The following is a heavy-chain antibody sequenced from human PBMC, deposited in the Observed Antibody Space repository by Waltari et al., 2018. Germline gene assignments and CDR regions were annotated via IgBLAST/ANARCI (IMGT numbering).Heavy chain of an antibody. CDR3: ARHWKRNGYRFDP. V-gene: IGHV4-39*01. CDR1: GCSLRSRRYY. Sequence: QLQLQESGPGLVKPSGTLSLTRSVPGCSLRSRRYYWGWIRQSPGKGLEWIGSIYYSGSIYYNPTLQSRVTISGDTSKNQFSLNLSSVTAADTAVYYCARHWKRNGYRFDPWGQGTRVTVSS. J-gene: IGHJ5*02. CDR2: IYYSGSI. D-gene: IGHD5-12*01.